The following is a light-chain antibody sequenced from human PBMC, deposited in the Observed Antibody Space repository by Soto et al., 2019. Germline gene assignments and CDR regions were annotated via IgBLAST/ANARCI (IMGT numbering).Light chain of an antibody. CDR2: EVS. CDR3: TSHASTSTRVV. CDR1: SSDIGGYNY. V-gene: IGLV2-14*01. Sequence: QSALTQPAAVSGSTGQSITISCTGTSSDIGGYNYVSWYQQHTDKAHKLIIYEVSNRPSGVSDRFSASKSGNTATLTITGLQAEDEADYYCTSHASTSTRVVFGGGTKVTGL. J-gene: IGLJ2*01.